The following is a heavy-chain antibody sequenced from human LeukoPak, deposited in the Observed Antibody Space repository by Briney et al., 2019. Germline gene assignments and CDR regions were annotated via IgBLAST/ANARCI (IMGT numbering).Heavy chain of an antibody. V-gene: IGHV3-74*01. Sequence: GGSLRLSCAASGFPFSSYWMHWVRQAPGKGLVWVSRINTDGSTTSYADSVKGRFTISRDNAKSTLYLQMNSLRAEDTAVYYCASPSKNWNSVYYFDYWGQGTLVTVSS. CDR1: GFPFSSYW. D-gene: IGHD1-7*01. CDR3: ASPSKNWNSVYYFDY. J-gene: IGHJ4*02. CDR2: INTDGSTT.